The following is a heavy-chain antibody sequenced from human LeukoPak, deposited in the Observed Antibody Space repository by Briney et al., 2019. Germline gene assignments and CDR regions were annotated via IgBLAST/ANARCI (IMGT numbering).Heavy chain of an antibody. CDR2: IYYSKRT. D-gene: IGHD6-13*01. J-gene: IGHJ4*02. CDR3: ARAHSSSWYGEYFDS. V-gene: IGHV4-59*01. Sequence: SETLSLTCSVSGCSISSYYWRWIRPTPGKGLEWSGCIYYSKRTNYNPSLKRRVTTSADTSTNQFSMKLSSVTAADTAVYYCARAHSSSWYGEYFDSCGERTLVTVSS. CDR1: GCSISSYY.